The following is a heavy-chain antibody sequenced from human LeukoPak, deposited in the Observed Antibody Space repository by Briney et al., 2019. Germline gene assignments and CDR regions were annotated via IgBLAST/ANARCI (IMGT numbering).Heavy chain of an antibody. D-gene: IGHD3-9*01. CDR2: SSPYNGNT. Sequence: GASVKVSCKASGYTFTTYGISWVRQAPGQGLEWMGWSSPYNGNTNYAQKLRGRVTMTTDTSTSTTYMELRSLRSDDTAVYYCARSAVMNYDILTSYSPSGFGPWGQGTLVTVSS. J-gene: IGHJ5*02. CDR3: ARSAVMNYDILTSYSPSGFGP. V-gene: IGHV1-18*01. CDR1: GYTFTTYG.